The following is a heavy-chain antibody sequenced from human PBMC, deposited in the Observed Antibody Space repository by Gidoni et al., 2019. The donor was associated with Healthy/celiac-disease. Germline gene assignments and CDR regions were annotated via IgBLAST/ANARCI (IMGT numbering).Heavy chain of an antibody. CDR3: ARDSCCYTGEIYAEYFQH. CDR1: GGTFSSYA. V-gene: IGHV1-69*01. CDR2: IIPIFGTA. D-gene: IGHD2-2*02. Sequence: QVQLVQSGAEVKKPGSSVKVSCKASGGTFSSYAIRWVRQAPGQGLEWMGGIIPIFGTANYAQKFQGRVTITADESTSTAYMELSSLRSEDTAVYYCARDSCCYTGEIYAEYFQHWGQGTLVTVSS. J-gene: IGHJ1*01.